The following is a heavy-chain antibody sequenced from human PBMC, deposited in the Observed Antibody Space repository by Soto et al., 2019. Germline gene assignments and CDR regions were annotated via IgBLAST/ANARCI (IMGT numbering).Heavy chain of an antibody. CDR1: GGSISSSSYY. D-gene: IGHD3-10*01. J-gene: IGHJ5*02. CDR2: IYYSGST. CDR3: ARDNRVWFDP. V-gene: IGHV4-39*07. Sequence: PSETLSLTCTVSGGSISSSSYYWGWIRQPPGKGLEWIGSIYYSGSTYYSPSLKSRVTISVDTSKNQFSLKLSSVTAADTAVYYCARDNRVWFDPWGQGTLVTVSS.